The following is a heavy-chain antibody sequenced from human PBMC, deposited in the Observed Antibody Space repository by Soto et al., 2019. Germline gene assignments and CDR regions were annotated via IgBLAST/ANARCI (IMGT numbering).Heavy chain of an antibody. V-gene: IGHV3-30-3*01. D-gene: IGHD3-3*01. CDR1: GFTFSSYA. CDR2: ISYDGSNK. CDR3: ARWVYDFWSGYGYYYYGMDV. Sequence: GGSLRLSCAASGFTFSSYAMHWVRQAPGKGLEWVAVISYDGSNKYYADSVKGRFTISRDNSKNTLYLQMNSLRAEDTAVYYCARWVYDFWSGYGYYYYGMDVWGQGTTVTVSS. J-gene: IGHJ6*02.